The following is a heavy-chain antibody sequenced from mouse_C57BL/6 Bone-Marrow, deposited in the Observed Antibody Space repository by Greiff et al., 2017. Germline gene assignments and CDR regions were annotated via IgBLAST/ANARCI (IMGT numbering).Heavy chain of an antibody. D-gene: IGHD4-1*01. Sequence: EVQGVESGGGLVQPGGSLKLSCAASGFTFSDYYMYWVRQTPEKRLEWVAYISNGGGSTYYPDTVKGRFTISRDNAKNTLYLQMSRLKSEDTAMYYCARHITGTCYYARDYWGQGTSVTVSS. J-gene: IGHJ4*01. CDR2: ISNGGGST. V-gene: IGHV5-12*01. CDR3: ARHITGTCYYARDY. CDR1: GFTFSDYY.